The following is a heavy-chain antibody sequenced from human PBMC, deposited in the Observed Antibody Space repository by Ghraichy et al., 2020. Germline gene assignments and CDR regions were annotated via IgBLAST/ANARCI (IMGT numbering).Heavy chain of an antibody. CDR3: ARVRQWLAQPPPYFDY. D-gene: IGHD6-19*01. CDR1: GGSISSGNYF. V-gene: IGHV4-30-4*01. CDR2: IYYSGNT. J-gene: IGHJ4*02. Sequence: SETLSLTCTVSGGSISSGNYFWGWIRQPPGKGLEWIGYIYYSGNTYYNPSLKSRVSISVDTSKNQFSLKLSSVTAADTAVYYCARVRQWLAQPPPYFDYWGQGTLVTVSS.